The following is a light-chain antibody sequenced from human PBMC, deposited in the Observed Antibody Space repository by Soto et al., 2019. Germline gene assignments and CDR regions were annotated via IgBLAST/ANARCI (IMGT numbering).Light chain of an antibody. CDR3: SSYTSGSTSYV. CDR2: EVS. V-gene: IGLV2-14*01. Sequence: QSVLTRPASVSGSPGQSIAISCTGTSSDVGGYNYVSWYQQHPGKAPKLMIYEVSNRPSGVSNRFSGSKSGNTASLTISGLQAEDEADYYCSSYTSGSTSYVFGTGTKVTVL. CDR1: SSDVGGYNY. J-gene: IGLJ1*01.